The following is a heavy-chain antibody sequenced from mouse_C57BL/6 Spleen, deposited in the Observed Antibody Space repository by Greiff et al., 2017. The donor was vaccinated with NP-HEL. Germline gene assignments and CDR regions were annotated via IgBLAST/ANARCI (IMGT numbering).Heavy chain of an antibody. V-gene: IGHV5-17*01. CDR1: GFTFSDYG. J-gene: IGHJ4*01. Sequence: EVKLMESGGGLVKPGGSLKLSCAASGFTFSDYGMHWVRQAPEKGLEWVAYISSGSSTIYYADTVKGRFTFSRDNAKNTLFLQMTSLRSEDTAMYYCARRSYDAMDYWGQGTSVTVSS. CDR3: ARRSYDAMDY. CDR2: ISSGSSTI.